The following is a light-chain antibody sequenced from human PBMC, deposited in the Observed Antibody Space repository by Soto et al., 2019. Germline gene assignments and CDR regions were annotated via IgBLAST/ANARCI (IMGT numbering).Light chain of an antibody. CDR1: QSVGNY. V-gene: IGKV3D-15*01. CDR2: HVS. J-gene: IGKJ5*01. Sequence: EIVLTQSPATLSVSLGARASLSCRASQSVGNYLAWYQRKAGQAPRLLIYHVSTRATGIPARFSGSGSGTEFTLTINSLQSEDFAVYYCQQHNQWPITFGQGTRLEIK. CDR3: QQHNQWPIT.